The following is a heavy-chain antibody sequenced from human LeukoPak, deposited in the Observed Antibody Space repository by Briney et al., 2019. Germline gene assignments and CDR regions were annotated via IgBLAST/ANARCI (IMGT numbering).Heavy chain of an antibody. J-gene: IGHJ4*02. CDR2: IKQDGSER. D-gene: IGHD6-19*01. Sequence: GGSLRLSCAASGFGSSRYWMNWVRQAPGKGLEWVANIKQDGSERYYVDYVKGRFTISRDNAKNSVYLQMNSLRAEDTAVYYCARLASGWYMLDFWGQGTLVTVSS. CDR3: ARLASGWYMLDF. V-gene: IGHV3-7*01. CDR1: GFGSSRYW.